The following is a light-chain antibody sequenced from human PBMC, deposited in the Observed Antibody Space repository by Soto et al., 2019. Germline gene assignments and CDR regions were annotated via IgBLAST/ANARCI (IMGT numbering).Light chain of an antibody. CDR3: ETWDSNTRV. CDR2: LEGSGTY. CDR1: SGHRSYI. Sequence: QSVLTQSSSASASLGSSVKLTCTLSSGHRSYIIAWHQQQPGKAPRYMMRLEGSGTYNKGSGVPDRFSGSSSGANRYLTIHNLQFEDEADYYCETWDSNTRVFGGGTKLTVL. V-gene: IGLV4-60*02. J-gene: IGLJ2*01.